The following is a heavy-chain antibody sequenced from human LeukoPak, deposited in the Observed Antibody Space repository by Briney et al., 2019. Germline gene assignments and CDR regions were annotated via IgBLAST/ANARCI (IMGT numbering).Heavy chain of an antibody. Sequence: PGGSLRLSCVASGFTFSSYAMSWVRQAPGKGLEWVSAISGSGGSTYYADSVKGRFTISRDNSKNTLYLQMNSLRAEDTAVHYCAKDPIVAVGYYFDYWGQGTLVTVSS. J-gene: IGHJ4*02. D-gene: IGHD3-22*01. CDR2: ISGSGGST. V-gene: IGHV3-23*01. CDR1: GFTFSSYA. CDR3: AKDPIVAVGYYFDY.